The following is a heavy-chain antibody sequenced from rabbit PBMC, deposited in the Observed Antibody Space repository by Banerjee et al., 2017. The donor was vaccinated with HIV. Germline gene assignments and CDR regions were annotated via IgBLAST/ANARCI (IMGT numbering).Heavy chain of an antibody. CDR2: IDAGSSGRT. D-gene: IGHD4-1*01. J-gene: IGHJ4*01. CDR3: ARDLAGVTGWDFGL. CDR1: GFSLNIYE. V-gene: IGHV1S40*01. Sequence: QSLEESGGDLVKPGASLTLTCTASGFSLNIYEMCWVRQAPGKGLEWIASIDAGSSGRTWYASWVNGRFTISKTSSTPVTLQMTSLTAADTATYFCARDLAGVTGWDFGLWGPGTLVTVS.